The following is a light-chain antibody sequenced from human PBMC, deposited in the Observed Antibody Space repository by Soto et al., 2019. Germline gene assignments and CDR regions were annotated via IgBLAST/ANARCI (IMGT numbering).Light chain of an antibody. CDR2: AAS. V-gene: IGKV1-6*01. CDR3: LQDYNYPWT. Sequence: AIPMTQSPSSLSESVGDRVTITCRASQGIRNDLGWYQQKPGKAPKLLIYAASSLQSGVPSRFSGSGSGTDFTLTISSLQPEDFATYYCLQDYNYPWTFGQGTKVEIK. CDR1: QGIRND. J-gene: IGKJ1*01.